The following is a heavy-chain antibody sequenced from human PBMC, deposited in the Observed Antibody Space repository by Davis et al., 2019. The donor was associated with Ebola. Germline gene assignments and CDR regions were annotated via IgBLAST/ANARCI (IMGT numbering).Heavy chain of an antibody. D-gene: IGHD6-13*01. CDR2: INPSGGST. CDR1: GYTFPSYY. CDR3: ARDLKVRGIAAAGSGY. Sequence: SVKVSCLASGYTFPSYYMHWLRQAPGQGLEWMGIINPSGGSTSYAQKFQGRVTMTRDTSTSTVYMELSSLRSEDTAVYYCARDLKVRGIAAAGSGYWGQGTLVTVSS. J-gene: IGHJ4*02. V-gene: IGHV1-46*01.